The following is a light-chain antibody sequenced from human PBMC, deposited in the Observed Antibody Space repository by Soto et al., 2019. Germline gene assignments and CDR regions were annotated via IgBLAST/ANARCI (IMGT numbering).Light chain of an antibody. Sequence: DIQLTQSPSFLSASVGDRVTITCRASQSISSYLNWYQQKPGKAPKLLIYAASSLQSGVPSRFSGSGSGTDFTLTISSLQPEDFATYYCQQSYSTPRTFGQGTKVDNK. V-gene: IGKV1-39*01. J-gene: IGKJ1*01. CDR3: QQSYSTPRT. CDR2: AAS. CDR1: QSISSY.